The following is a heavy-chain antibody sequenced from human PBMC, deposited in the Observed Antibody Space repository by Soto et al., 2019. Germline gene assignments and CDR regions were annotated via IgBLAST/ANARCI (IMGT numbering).Heavy chain of an antibody. D-gene: IGHD5-18*01. CDR1: GFTFSSYW. CDR2: INSDGSAT. V-gene: IGHV3-74*01. CDR3: ATLNSFGSDY. J-gene: IGHJ4*02. Sequence: GGSLRLSCAASGFTFSSYWMHRVRQTAGKGLVWVSQINSDGSATRYADSVKGRFTISRDNAKNTVYLQMNSLRAEDTAVYYCATLNSFGSDYWGQGTLVTVSS.